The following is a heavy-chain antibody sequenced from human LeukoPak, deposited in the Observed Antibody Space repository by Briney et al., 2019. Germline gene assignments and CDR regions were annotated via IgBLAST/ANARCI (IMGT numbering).Heavy chain of an antibody. CDR1: GFTFSSYG. CDR3: ARALGHTAMVPAIDY. Sequence: GGSLRLSCAASGFTFSSYGMHWVRQAPGKGLEWVAVIWYDGSNKYYADSVKGRFTISRDNSKNTLYLQMNSLRAEDTAVYYRARALGHTAMVPAIDYWGQGTLVTVSS. J-gene: IGHJ4*02. V-gene: IGHV3-33*01. CDR2: IWYDGSNK. D-gene: IGHD5-18*01.